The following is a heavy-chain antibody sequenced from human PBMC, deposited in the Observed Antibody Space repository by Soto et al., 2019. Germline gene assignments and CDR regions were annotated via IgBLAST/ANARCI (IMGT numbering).Heavy chain of an antibody. D-gene: IGHD6-13*01. J-gene: IGHJ5*02. V-gene: IGHV4-59*08. CDR1: GGSISSYY. Sequence: PSETLSLTCTVSGGSISSYYWSWIRHPPGKGLEWIGYIYYSGSTNYNPSLKSRVTISVDTSKNQFSLKLSSVTAADTAVYYCARHRIAAAVAYNWFDPWGQGALVTVSS. CDR3: ARHRIAAAVAYNWFDP. CDR2: IYYSGST.